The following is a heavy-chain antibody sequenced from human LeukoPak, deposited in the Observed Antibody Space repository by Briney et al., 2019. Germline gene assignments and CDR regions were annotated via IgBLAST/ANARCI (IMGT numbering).Heavy chain of an antibody. CDR2: ISAYNGNT. V-gene: IGHV1-18*01. Sequence: ASVKVSCKASGYTFTSYGISWVRQAPGQGLEWMGWISAYNGNTNYAQKLQGRVTMTTDTSTSTAYMELRSLRSDDTAVYYCARDQLPLVVPAAMTVWFDPWGQGTLVTVSS. J-gene: IGHJ5*02. CDR3: ARDQLPLVVPAAMTVWFDP. D-gene: IGHD2-2*01. CDR1: GYTFTSYG.